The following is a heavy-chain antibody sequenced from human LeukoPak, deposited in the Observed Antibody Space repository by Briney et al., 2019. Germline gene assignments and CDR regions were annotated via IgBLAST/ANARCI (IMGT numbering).Heavy chain of an antibody. CDR1: GFTFTTYG. Sequence: PGGSLRLSCAASGFTFTTYGMSWVRQAPGKGLEWVSSISGGGRSTYYADSVKGRFTISRDNAKNSLYLQMNSLRAEDTAVYYCAELGITMIGGVWGKGTTVTISS. CDR2: ISGGGRST. CDR3: AELGITMIGGV. J-gene: IGHJ6*04. V-gene: IGHV3-23*01. D-gene: IGHD3-10*02.